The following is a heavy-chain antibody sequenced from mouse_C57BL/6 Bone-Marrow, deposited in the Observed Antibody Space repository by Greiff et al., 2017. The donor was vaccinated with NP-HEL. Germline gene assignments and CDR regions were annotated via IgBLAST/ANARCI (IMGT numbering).Heavy chain of an antibody. V-gene: IGHV1-61*01. J-gene: IGHJ3*01. CDR1: GYTFTSYW. D-gene: IGHD1-1*01. CDR2: IYPYDSET. CDR3: AIFYYYCLATGAY. Sequence: QVQLLQPGAELVRPGSSVKLSCKASGYTFTSYWMDWVQQRPGQGLEWIGNIYPYDSETYYNQKFKDKATLTVDKYSSTVYMQLSSLTSEDSAVYYCAIFYYYCLATGAYWGQGTRVTVSA.